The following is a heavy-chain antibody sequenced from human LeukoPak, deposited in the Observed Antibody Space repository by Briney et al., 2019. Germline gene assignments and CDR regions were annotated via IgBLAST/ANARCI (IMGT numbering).Heavy chain of an antibody. J-gene: IGHJ5*02. CDR3: ARDSDIVVVPAAIPGYWFDP. CDR1: GYTFTSYD. Sequence: ASVKVSRKASGYTFTSYDINWVRQAPGQGLEWMGWINPNSGGTNYAQKFQGRVTMTRDTSISTAYMELSRLRSDDTAVYYCARDSDIVVVPAAIPGYWFDPWGQGTLVTVSS. CDR2: INPNSGGT. D-gene: IGHD2-2*01. V-gene: IGHV1-2*02.